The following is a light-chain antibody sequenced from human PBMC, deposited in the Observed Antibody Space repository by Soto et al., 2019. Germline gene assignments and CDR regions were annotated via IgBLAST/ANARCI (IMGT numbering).Light chain of an antibody. J-gene: IGKJ5*01. V-gene: IGKV3-11*01. Sequence: EIELTQSPAKGCLSPGERGSHSWGASQSVSSYLAWYQQKPGQAHSLIIYDAYNRATGVPARFSGSGSGTDFSLTISRLEPEDFALYYCQQRNNWPPITFGQGTRLEIK. CDR1: QSVSSY. CDR3: QQRNNWPPIT. CDR2: DAY.